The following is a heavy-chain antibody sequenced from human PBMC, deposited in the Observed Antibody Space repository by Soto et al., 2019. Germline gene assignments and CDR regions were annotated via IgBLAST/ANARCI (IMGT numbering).Heavy chain of an antibody. J-gene: IGHJ4*02. V-gene: IGHV3-49*03. CDR2: IRSKAYGGTT. CDR1: GFTFGDYA. Sequence: SLRLSCTASGFTFGDYAMSWFRQAPGKGLEWVGFIRSKAYGGTTEYAASVKGRFTISRDDSKSIAYLQMNSLKTEDTAVYYCTTVPIVGATTPTFDYWGQGTLVTVSS. D-gene: IGHD1-26*01. CDR3: TTVPIVGATTPTFDY.